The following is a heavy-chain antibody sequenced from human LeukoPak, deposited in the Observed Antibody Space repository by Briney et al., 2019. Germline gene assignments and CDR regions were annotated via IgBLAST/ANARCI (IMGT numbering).Heavy chain of an antibody. J-gene: IGHJ5*02. CDR2: IIPIFGTA. CDR1: GYTFTGYY. V-gene: IGHV1-69*05. Sequence: SVKVSCKASGYTFTGYYMHWVRQAPGQGLEWMGGIIPIFGTANYAQKFQGRVTITTDESTSTAYMELSSLRSEDTAVYYCARNKADYYDSSGYPDDYWFDPWGQGTLVTVSS. D-gene: IGHD3-22*01. CDR3: ARNKADYYDSSGYPDDYWFDP.